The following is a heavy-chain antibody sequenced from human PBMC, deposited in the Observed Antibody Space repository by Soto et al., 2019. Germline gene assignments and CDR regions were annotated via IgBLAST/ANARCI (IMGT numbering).Heavy chain of an antibody. Sequence: TLSLTCSVSGGSISSGSHYWNWIRQHPGKGLEWIGYTSYSGSTHYHPSLQSRVTISVDMSKNQFSLSLSSVTAADTAVYYCARGGFSSTSCLYLDSWGQGTPVTVSS. D-gene: IGHD2-2*01. CDR2: TSYSGST. V-gene: IGHV4-31*03. J-gene: IGHJ4*02. CDR1: GGSISSGSHY. CDR3: ARGGFSSTSCLYLDS.